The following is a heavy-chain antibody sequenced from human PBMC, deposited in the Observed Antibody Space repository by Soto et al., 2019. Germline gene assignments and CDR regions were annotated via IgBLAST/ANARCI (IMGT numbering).Heavy chain of an antibody. CDR1: GGTFSSYA. Sequence: KHLGATVKVSCKASGGTFSSYAISWVRQAPGQGLEWMGGIIPIFGTANYAQKFQGRVTITADESTSTAYMELSSLRSEDTAVYYCARDLGSQPDYWGQGTLVTVSS. D-gene: IGHD2-15*01. V-gene: IGHV1-69*13. CDR2: IIPIFGTA. CDR3: ARDLGSQPDY. J-gene: IGHJ4*02.